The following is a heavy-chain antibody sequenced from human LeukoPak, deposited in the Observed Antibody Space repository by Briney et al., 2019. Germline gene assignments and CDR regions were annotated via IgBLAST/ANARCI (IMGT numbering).Heavy chain of an antibody. J-gene: IGHJ5*02. D-gene: IGHD3-10*01. CDR2: IYYSGST. V-gene: IGHV4-59*01. CDR3: ARSVGFGELMGWFDP. CDR1: GGSISSYY. Sequence: PSETLSLTCTVSGGSISSYYWSWIRQPPGKGLEWIGYIYYSGSTNYNPSLKSRVTISVDTSKNQFSLKLSSVTAADTAVYYCARSVGFGELMGWFDPWGQGTLVTVSS.